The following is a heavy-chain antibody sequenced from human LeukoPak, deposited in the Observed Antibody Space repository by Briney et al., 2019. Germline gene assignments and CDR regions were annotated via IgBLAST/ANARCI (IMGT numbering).Heavy chain of an antibody. CDR3: ARDRAVDY. D-gene: IGHD4/OR15-4a*01. J-gene: IGHJ4*02. Sequence: ASVKVSCKASGYTFTSHYIYWVRQAPGQGLEWMGVINPSGGSTNSAQKFQGRVTMTRDTSTGTAYMELRSLRSEDTAVYYCARDRAVDYWGQGTLVTVSS. CDR1: GYTFTSHY. V-gene: IGHV1-46*01. CDR2: INPSGGST.